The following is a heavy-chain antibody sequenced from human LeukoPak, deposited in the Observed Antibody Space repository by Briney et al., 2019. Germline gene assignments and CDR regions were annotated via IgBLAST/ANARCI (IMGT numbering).Heavy chain of an antibody. CDR2: INPNSGGT. Sequence: ASVKVSCKASGYTFTGYYMHWVRQAPGQGLEWMGWINPNSGGTNYAQKFQGRVTMTRDTSINTAYMELSRLRSDDTAVYYCARVEVFWSGYYIYWGQGTLVTVSS. CDR3: ARVEVFWSGYYIY. V-gene: IGHV1-2*02. CDR1: GYTFTGYY. D-gene: IGHD3-3*01. J-gene: IGHJ4*02.